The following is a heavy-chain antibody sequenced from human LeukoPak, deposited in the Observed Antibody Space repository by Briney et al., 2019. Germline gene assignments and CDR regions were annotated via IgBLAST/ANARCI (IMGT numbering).Heavy chain of an antibody. CDR2: INHSGST. V-gene: IGHV4-34*01. Sequence: PSETLSLTCAVYGGSFTDYFCSWIRQAPGKGLEWIGRINHSGSTNYQPSLRTRVTISVDTSKNQFSLKLTSVTAADTAVYYCATGGQRWFDPWGRGTPVTVSS. CDR3: ATGGQRWFDP. CDR1: GGSFTDYF. J-gene: IGHJ5*02.